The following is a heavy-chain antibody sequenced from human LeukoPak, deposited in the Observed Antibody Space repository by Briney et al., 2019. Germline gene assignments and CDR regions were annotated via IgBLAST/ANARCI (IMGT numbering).Heavy chain of an antibody. V-gene: IGHV3-23*01. CDR3: AKGAYDYIEMGYFDS. Sequence: GGSLRLSCVVSGMSLTNYGMTWVRQAPGKGLEWVSVLIGSSGSTDYADSVKGRVTISRDKSKNTLFLQMNSLRAEDTAIYFCAKGAYDYIEMGYFDSWGQGTLVTVSS. J-gene: IGHJ4*02. D-gene: IGHD5-12*01. CDR2: LIGSSGST. CDR1: GMSLTNYG.